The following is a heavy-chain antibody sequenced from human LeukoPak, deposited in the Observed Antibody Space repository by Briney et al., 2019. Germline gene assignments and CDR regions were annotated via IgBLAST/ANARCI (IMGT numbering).Heavy chain of an antibody. D-gene: IGHD4-17*01. CDR1: GFTFSNYW. V-gene: IGHV3-15*01. CDR3: TITTVTYYYYYYMDV. CDR2: IKSKTDGGTT. Sequence: GGSLRLSCVVSGFTFSNYWMSWVRQAPGKGLEWVGRIKSKTDGGTTDYAAPVKGRFTISRDDSKNTLYLQMNSLKTEDTAVYYCTITTVTYYYYYYMDVWGKGTTVTISS. J-gene: IGHJ6*03.